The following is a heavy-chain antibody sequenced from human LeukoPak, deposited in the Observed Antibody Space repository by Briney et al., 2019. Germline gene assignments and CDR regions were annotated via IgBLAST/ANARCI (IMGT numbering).Heavy chain of an antibody. Sequence: SETLSLTCAVYGGSFSGYYWSWIRQPPGKGLEWIGEINYSRSTNYNPSLKSRVTISVDTSKNQFSLKLSSVTAADTAVYYCARDWTFDIWGQGTMVTVSS. CDR2: INYSRST. J-gene: IGHJ3*02. CDR3: ARDWTFDI. D-gene: IGHD3-3*01. CDR1: GGSFSGYY. V-gene: IGHV4-34*01.